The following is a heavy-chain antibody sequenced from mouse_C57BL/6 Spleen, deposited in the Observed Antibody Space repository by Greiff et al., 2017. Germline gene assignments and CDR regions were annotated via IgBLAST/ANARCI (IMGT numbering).Heavy chain of an antibody. D-gene: IGHD2-3*01. V-gene: IGHV1-50*01. CDR2: IDPTDSYT. CDR1: GYTFTSYW. CDR3: ARWDGYYSAMDY. J-gene: IGHJ4*01. Sequence: QVQLQQSGAELVKPGASVKLSCKASGYTFTSYWMQWVKQRPGQGLEWIGEIDPTDSYTNYNQKLKGKATLTVDTSSSTAYMQLSSLTSEDSAVYYCARWDGYYSAMDYWGQGTSVTVSS.